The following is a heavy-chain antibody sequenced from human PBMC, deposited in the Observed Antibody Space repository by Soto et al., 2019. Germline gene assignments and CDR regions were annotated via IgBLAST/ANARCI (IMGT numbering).Heavy chain of an antibody. D-gene: IGHD1-26*01. Sequence: QVQLVESGGGVVQPGRSLRLSCAASGFTFSSYGMHWVRQAPGKGLEWVAVIWYDGSNKYYADSVKGRFTISRDNSKNTLYLQMNSQRAEDTAVYYCARGKVAGSYSWSFFDYWGQGTLVTVSS. J-gene: IGHJ4*02. V-gene: IGHV3-33*01. CDR2: IWYDGSNK. CDR1: GFTFSSYG. CDR3: ARGKVAGSYSWSFFDY.